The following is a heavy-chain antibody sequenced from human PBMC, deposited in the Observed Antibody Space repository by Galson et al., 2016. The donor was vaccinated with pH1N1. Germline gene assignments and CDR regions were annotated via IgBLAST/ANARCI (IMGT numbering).Heavy chain of an antibody. J-gene: IGHJ4*02. CDR1: GFTFSRYW. D-gene: IGHD2-8*02. CDR2: IKEDGSAI. Sequence: SLRLSCAASGFTFSRYWMHWVRQAPGKGLEWVANIKEDGSAIYYVDSVKGRFTISRDNARDSLYLQMTNLRAEDTAVYYCARFTGGAWGQGTLVTVSS. CDR3: ARFTGGA. V-gene: IGHV3-7*01.